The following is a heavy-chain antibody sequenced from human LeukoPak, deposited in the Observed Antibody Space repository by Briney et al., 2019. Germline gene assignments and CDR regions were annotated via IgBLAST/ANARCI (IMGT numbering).Heavy chain of an antibody. CDR3: ARVGFECYGSGSPSHFDY. CDR2: IYSGGST. J-gene: IGHJ4*02. D-gene: IGHD3-10*01. Sequence: GGSLRLSCAASGFTVSSNYMSWVRQAPGKGLEWVSVIYSGGSTYYADSVKGRFTISRDNSKNTLYLQMNSLRAEDTAVYYCARVGFECYGSGSPSHFDYWGQGTLVTVSS. CDR1: GFTVSSNY. V-gene: IGHV3-53*01.